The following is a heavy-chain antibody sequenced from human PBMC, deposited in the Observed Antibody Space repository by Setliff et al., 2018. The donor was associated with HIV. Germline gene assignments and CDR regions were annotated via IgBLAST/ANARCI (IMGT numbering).Heavy chain of an antibody. CDR2: INSDGSST. V-gene: IGHV3-74*01. Sequence: PGGSLRLSCVASGFTVSSHYMSWVRQAPGKGLVWVSLINSDGSSTRYADSVKGRFTISRDNAKNTLYLQMNSLRAEDTAVYYCARARYMDVWGKGTTVTVSS. CDR3: ARARYMDV. CDR1: GFTVSSHY. D-gene: IGHD6-6*01. J-gene: IGHJ6*03.